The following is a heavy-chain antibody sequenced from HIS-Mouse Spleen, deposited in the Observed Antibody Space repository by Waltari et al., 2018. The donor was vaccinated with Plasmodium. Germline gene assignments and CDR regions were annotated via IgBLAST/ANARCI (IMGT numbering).Heavy chain of an antibody. J-gene: IGHJ3*02. CDR2: IYYSGST. Sequence: QVQLQESGPGLVKPSETLSLPCTVAGGSISSYYWSWIRQPPGKGLDWLGYIYYSGSTHYNPSRNGRGSMSVDTSESQFSLKLSSVTAADTAVYYCARVGRRIWGAFDIWGQGTMVTVSA. CDR3: ARVGRRIWGAFDI. D-gene: IGHD3-16*01. CDR1: GGSISSYY. V-gene: IGHV4-59*01.